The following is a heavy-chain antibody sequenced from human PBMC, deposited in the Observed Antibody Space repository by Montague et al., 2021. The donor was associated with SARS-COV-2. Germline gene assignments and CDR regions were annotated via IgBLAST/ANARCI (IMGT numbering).Heavy chain of an antibody. CDR2: ISGGGDRK. J-gene: IGHJ5*02. V-gene: IGHV3-23*01. CDR1: GFTFSRYT. D-gene: IGHD3-22*01. Sequence: GSLRLSCAASGFTFSRYTISWVRQAPGKGLEWVSGISGGGDRKYYADSVKGRLTISRDNSKNTVYVQMNSLRAEDTAVYYCAKFSRDSSGVAWGQGTLVTVPS. CDR3: AKFSRDSSGVA.